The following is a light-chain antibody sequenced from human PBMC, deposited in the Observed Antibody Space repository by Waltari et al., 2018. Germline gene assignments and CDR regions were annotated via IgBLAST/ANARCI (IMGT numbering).Light chain of an antibody. Sequence: QSALTQPASVSASPGQSISIPCTETSSDVGDYNYVSWYQQHPGKAPKLIIYDVNKRPSGVSNRFSASKSGNTASLTISGLQPEDEADYYCSSYTRSSTFLFGGGTKLTVL. CDR3: SSYTRSSTFL. CDR1: SSDVGDYNY. CDR2: DVN. V-gene: IGLV2-14*01. J-gene: IGLJ3*02.